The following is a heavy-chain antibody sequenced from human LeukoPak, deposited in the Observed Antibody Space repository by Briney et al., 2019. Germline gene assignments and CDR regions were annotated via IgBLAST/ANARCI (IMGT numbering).Heavy chain of an antibody. CDR3: ASRGRGAMANFDY. D-gene: IGHD5-18*01. Sequence: SETLSLTCAVSGGSISSGGYSWSWIRQPPGKGLEWIGYIYHSGSTYYNPSLKSRVTISQDRSKNQFSLKLSSVTAADTAVYYCASRGRGAMANFDYWGQGTLVTVSS. V-gene: IGHV4-30-2*01. CDR2: IYHSGST. J-gene: IGHJ4*02. CDR1: GGSISSGGYS.